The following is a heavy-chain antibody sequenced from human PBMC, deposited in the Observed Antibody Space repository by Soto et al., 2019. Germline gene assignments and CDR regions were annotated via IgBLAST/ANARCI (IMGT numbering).Heavy chain of an antibody. CDR2: INHSGST. CDR1: GGSFSGYY. D-gene: IGHD3-3*01. V-gene: IGHV4-34*01. Sequence: SETLSLTCAVYGGSFSGYYWSWIRQPPGKGLEWIGEINHSGSTNYNPSLKSRVTISVDTSKNQFSLKLSSVTAADTAVYYCASELNHYDFWSGYSYYWGQGTLVTVS. J-gene: IGHJ4*02. CDR3: ASELNHYDFWSGYSYY.